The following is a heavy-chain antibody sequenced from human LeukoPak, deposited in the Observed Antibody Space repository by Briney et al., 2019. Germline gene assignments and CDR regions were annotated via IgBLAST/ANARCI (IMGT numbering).Heavy chain of an antibody. V-gene: IGHV1-8*01. J-gene: IGHJ4*02. Sequence: ASVKVSCKASGYTFTSYDINWVRQATGQGLEWMGWMNPNSGNTGYAQKFQGRVTMTRNTYIRTPYMELSSLRSQHTAVYHCARASGRVWIQLWLPPPYFDYWGQATLVTVSS. CDR1: GYTFTSYD. CDR3: ARASGRVWIQLWLPPPYFDY. D-gene: IGHD5-18*01. CDR2: MNPNSGNT.